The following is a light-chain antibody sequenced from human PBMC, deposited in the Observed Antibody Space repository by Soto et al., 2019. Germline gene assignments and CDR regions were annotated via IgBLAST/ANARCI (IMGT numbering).Light chain of an antibody. CDR1: SSDVGGYHD. Sequence: QSVLTQPASVSGSPGQSITISCTGTSSDVGGYHDVSWYQQHPGKAPKLMTYDVTHRPSGVSYRFSGSKSGNTASLTISGLQAEDEDDYYCSSYSTSSALVVFGGGTKVTVL. V-gene: IGLV2-14*01. J-gene: IGLJ2*01. CDR2: DVT. CDR3: SSYSTSSALVV.